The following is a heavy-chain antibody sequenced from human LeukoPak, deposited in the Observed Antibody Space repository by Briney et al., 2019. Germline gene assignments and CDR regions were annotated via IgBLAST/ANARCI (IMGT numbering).Heavy chain of an antibody. CDR2: IIPIFGTA. J-gene: IGHJ4*02. CDR1: GGAFSSYA. CDR3: ARAGGRTMVRGVLGFDY. V-gene: IGHV1-69*05. Sequence: SVKVSCKASGGAFSSYAISWVRQAPGQGLEWMRGIIPIFGTANYAQKFQGRVTITTDESTSTAYMELSSLRSEDTAVYYCARAGGRTMVRGVLGFDYWGQGTLVTVSS. D-gene: IGHD3-10*01.